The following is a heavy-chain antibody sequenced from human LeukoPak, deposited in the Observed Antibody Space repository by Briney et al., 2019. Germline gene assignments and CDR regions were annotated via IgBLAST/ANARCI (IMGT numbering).Heavy chain of an antibody. CDR2: ISYDGSNK. CDR1: GFTFSSYA. CDR3: VSGYAIGGYFDY. Sequence: GRSLRLSCAASGFTFSSYAMHWVRQAPGKGLEWVAVISYDGSNKYYADSVKGRFTISRDNSKNTLYLQMNSLRAEDTAVYYCVSGYAIGGYFDYWGQGTLVTVSS. V-gene: IGHV3-30*04. D-gene: IGHD5-12*01. J-gene: IGHJ4*02.